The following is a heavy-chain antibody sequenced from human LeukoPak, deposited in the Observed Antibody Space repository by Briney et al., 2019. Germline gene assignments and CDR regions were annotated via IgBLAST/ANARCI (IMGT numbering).Heavy chain of an antibody. CDR1: GFTFSSYA. V-gene: IGHV3-23*01. CDR3: AEDLIILTGYYVPEVDY. CDR2: ISGSGGST. Sequence: PGGSLRLSCAASGFTFSSYAMSWVRQAPGKGLEWVSAISGSGGSTYYADSVKGRFTISRDNSKNTLYLQMNSLRAEDTAVYYCAEDLIILTGYYVPEVDYWGQGTLVTVSS. D-gene: IGHD3-9*01. J-gene: IGHJ4*02.